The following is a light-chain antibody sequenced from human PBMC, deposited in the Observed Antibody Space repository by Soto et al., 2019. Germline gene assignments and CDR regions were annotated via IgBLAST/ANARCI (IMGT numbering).Light chain of an antibody. Sequence: QSVLTQPPSASGSPGQSVTISCAGSSSDIGASKSVSWYQQHPGKAPKLLISEVTKRPSGVPDRFSGSKSGNTASLTVSGLQADDEADYYCGSNAGSNKHLVFGGGTKLTVL. CDR2: EVT. V-gene: IGLV2-8*01. CDR1: SSDIGASKS. CDR3: GSNAGSNKHLV. J-gene: IGLJ3*02.